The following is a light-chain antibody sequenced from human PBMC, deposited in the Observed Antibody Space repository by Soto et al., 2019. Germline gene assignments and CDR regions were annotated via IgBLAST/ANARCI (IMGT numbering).Light chain of an antibody. CDR3: QTWGTGIHVV. V-gene: IGLV4-69*01. Sequence: QPVLTQSPSASASLGASVKLTCTLSSGHSSYAIAWHQQQPEKGPRYLMKLDSDGSHTKGDAIPDRFSGSSSGAERYLTISSLQSEDEADYYCQTWGTGIHVVFGGGTKLTV. CDR2: LDSDGSH. J-gene: IGLJ2*01. CDR1: SGHSSYA.